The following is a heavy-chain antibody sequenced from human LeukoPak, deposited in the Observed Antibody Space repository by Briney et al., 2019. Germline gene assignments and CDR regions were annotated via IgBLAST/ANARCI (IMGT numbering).Heavy chain of an antibody. V-gene: IGHV4-59*08. Sequence: AETLSLTCTVSGGSISSYYWSWIRQPPGKGLEWVGDIYYSGSTNYNPSLKSRVTISVDTSKNQFSLKLSSVTAADTAVYYCARQVALGYSYGYGGYYFDYWGQGTLVTVSS. D-gene: IGHD5-18*01. CDR2: IYYSGST. CDR3: ARQVALGYSYGYGGYYFDY. J-gene: IGHJ4*02. CDR1: GGSISSYY.